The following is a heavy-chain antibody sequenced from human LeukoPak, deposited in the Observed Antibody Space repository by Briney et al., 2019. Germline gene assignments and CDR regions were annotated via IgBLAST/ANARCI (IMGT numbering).Heavy chain of an antibody. Sequence: SETLSLTCTVSGGSISSYYWSWIRQPPGKGLEGIGYIYYSGSTNYNPSLKSRVTISVDTSKNQFSLKLSSVTAADTAVYYCARVPSGRGYFDYWGQGTLVTVSS. V-gene: IGHV4-59*01. CDR3: ARVPSGRGYFDY. CDR2: IYYSGST. CDR1: GGSISSYY. J-gene: IGHJ4*02. D-gene: IGHD3-10*01.